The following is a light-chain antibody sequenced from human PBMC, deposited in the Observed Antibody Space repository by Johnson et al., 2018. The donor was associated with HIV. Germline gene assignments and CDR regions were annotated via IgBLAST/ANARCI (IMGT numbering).Light chain of an antibody. CDR3: GTWDSSLSVYV. Sequence: QSVLTQSPSVSAAPGQKVTISCSGSSSNIGNNYVSWYQQLPGTAPKLLIYEDNKRPSGIPDRFSGSKSGTSATLGIPGLQPGDEADYYCGTWDSSLSVYVFGTGTKVTVL. V-gene: IGLV1-51*02. CDR1: SSNIGNNY. J-gene: IGLJ1*01. CDR2: EDN.